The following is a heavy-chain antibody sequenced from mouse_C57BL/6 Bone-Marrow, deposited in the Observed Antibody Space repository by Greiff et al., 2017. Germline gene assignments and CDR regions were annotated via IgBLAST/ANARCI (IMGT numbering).Heavy chain of an antibody. CDR3: ARRRYNYDWFAY. Sequence: QVQLQQSGAELVKPGASVKLSCKASGYTFTSYWMHWVKQRPGQGLEWIGMIHPNSGSTNYNEKFKSKATLTVDKSSSTAYMQLSSLTSEDSAVYYCARRRYNYDWFAYWGQGTLVTVSA. J-gene: IGHJ3*01. CDR1: GYTFTSYW. D-gene: IGHD2-12*01. CDR2: IHPNSGST. V-gene: IGHV1-64*01.